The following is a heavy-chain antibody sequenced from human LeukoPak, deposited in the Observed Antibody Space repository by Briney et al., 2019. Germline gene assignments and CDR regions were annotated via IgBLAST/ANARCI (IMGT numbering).Heavy chain of an antibody. D-gene: IGHD7-27*01. CDR1: GGSISGYY. J-gene: IGHJ4*02. CDR2: INHSGST. Sequence: SETLSLTCTVSGGSISGYYWSWIRQPPGKGLEWIGEINHSGSTNYNPSLKSRVTISVDTSKNQFSLKLSSVTAADTAVYYCARDGLTGDRIDYWGQGTLVTVSS. V-gene: IGHV4-34*01. CDR3: ARDGLTGDRIDY.